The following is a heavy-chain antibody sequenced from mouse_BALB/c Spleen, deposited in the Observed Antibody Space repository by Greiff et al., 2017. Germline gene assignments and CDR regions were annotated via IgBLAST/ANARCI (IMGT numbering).Heavy chain of an antibody. D-gene: IGHD1-1*01. CDR3: TRDYGSPYYFDY. Sequence: VQLQQPGAELVRPGASVKLSCKASGYTFTSYWINWVKQRPGQGLEWIGNIYPSDSYTNYNQKFKDKATLTVDKSSSTAYMQLSSPTSEDSAVYYCTRDYGSPYYFDYWGQGTTLTVSS. J-gene: IGHJ2*01. V-gene: IGHV1-69*02. CDR2: IYPSDSYT. CDR1: GYTFTSYW.